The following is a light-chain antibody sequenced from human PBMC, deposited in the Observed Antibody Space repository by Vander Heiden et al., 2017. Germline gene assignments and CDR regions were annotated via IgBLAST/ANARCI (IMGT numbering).Light chain of an antibody. CDR3: SAFTSSRLRL. CDR2: DVG. CDR1: SSDVGGYNL. V-gene: IGLV2-14*03. Sequence: SALPQPASVSGSTGQSITIACTGTSSDVGGYNLVSWYQQHTGKAPKLMIYDVGSRPAGVSNRFSGSKSGNTASMTISGLQDEDEADYYCSAFTSSRLRLFGTGTKVTVL. J-gene: IGLJ1*01.